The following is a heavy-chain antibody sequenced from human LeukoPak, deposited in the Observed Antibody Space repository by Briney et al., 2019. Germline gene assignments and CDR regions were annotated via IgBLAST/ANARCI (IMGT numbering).Heavy chain of an antibody. V-gene: IGHV4-34*01. CDR1: GGSFSGYY. CDR3: ARGRPLYGSGSYLAY. D-gene: IGHD3-10*01. Sequence: SETLSLTCAAYGGSFSGYYWSWIRQPPGKGLEWIGEINHSGSTNYNPSLKSRVTISVDTSKNQFSLKLSSVTAADTAVYYCARGRPLYGSGSYLAYWGQGTLVTVSS. CDR2: INHSGST. J-gene: IGHJ4*02.